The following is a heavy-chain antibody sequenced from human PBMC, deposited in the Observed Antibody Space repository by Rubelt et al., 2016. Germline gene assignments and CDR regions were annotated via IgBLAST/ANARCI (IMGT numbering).Heavy chain of an antibody. CDR1: GFTFRTYG. V-gene: IGHV3-33*01. D-gene: IGHD3-3*01. J-gene: IGHJ3*02. CDR3: ATVANGNTIAFDI. Sequence: GGGVVQPGRSLRLSCAASGFTFRTYGMHWVRQAPGKGLEWVAVIWYDGSDKYYADSVKGRFTISRDNSKNTPYLQMNTLRAEDTAVYYCATVANGNTIAFDIWGQGTMVTVSS. CDR2: IWYDGSDK.